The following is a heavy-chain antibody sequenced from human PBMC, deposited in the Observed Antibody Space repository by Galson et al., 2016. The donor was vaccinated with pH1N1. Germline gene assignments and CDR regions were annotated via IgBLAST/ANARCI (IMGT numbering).Heavy chain of an antibody. CDR3: ARRKPNFDPHVIDF. CDR2: MHPGGST. D-gene: IGHD3-9*01. J-gene: IGHJ4*02. Sequence: SETLSLTCAVYGGSLSGTYWGWIRQSPGKGLEWIGEMHPGGSTNYNLSLKSRVSLFVDTSKNQFSLKLSSLTAADTALYFCARRKPNFDPHVIDFWGQGALVTVSS. V-gene: IGHV4-34*01. CDR1: GGSLSGTY.